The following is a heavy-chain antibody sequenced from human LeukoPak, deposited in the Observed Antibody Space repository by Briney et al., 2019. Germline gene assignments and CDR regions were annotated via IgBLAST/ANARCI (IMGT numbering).Heavy chain of an antibody. CDR1: GFTFSSYA. V-gene: IGHV3-23*01. J-gene: IGHJ4*02. CDR3: AKGAGTSPDYGDSSCAF. Sequence: PGRSLRLSCAASGFTFSSYAMHWVRQAPGKGLEWVSGITGSGASTYYADSMKGRFTISRDNSKNTLYLQMNDLRAEDTAIYYCAKGAGTSPDYGDSSCAFWGQGTLVTVSS. CDR2: ITGSGAST. D-gene: IGHD4-17*01.